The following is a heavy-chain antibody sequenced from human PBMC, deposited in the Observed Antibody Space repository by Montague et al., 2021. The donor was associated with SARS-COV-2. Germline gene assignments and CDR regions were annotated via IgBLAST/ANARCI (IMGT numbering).Heavy chain of an antibody. J-gene: IGHJ4*02. Sequence: SETLSLTCAVYGGSFNDYYWSWIRQPPGKGLEWIGEINHGGITNYSPSLKSRLTISADTSKNQFSLKLKSVTAADTANYYCARGHQGVAMIVVVMIGAEYYFDYWGQGSLVTVSS. D-gene: IGHD3-22*01. CDR3: ARGHQGVAMIVVVMIGAEYYFDY. V-gene: IGHV4-34*01. CDR1: GGSFNDYY. CDR2: INHGGIT.